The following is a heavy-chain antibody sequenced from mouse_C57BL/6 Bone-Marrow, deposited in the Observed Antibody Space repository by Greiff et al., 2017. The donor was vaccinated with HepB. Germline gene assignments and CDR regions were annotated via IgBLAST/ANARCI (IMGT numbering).Heavy chain of an antibody. D-gene: IGHD2-4*01. CDR3: ASDKGDDDGAGNFDY. J-gene: IGHJ2*01. Sequence: EVKLVESGGGLVQPGGSLSLSCAASGFTFTAYSMSWVRQPPGKALEWLGFIRNKANGYTTEYSASVKGRFTISRDNSQSNLYLQMNALRAEDSATYYCASDKGDDDGAGNFDYWGQGTTLTVSA. CDR2: IRNKANGYTT. V-gene: IGHV7-3*01. CDR1: GFTFTAYS.